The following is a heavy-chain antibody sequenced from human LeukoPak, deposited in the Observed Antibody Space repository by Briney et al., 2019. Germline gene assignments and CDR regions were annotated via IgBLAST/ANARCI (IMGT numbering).Heavy chain of an antibody. CDR2: ISAYNGNT. CDR3: ARGRGPIVVVTAIDDAFDI. J-gene: IGHJ3*02. CDR1: GYTFTSYG. V-gene: IGHV1-18*01. D-gene: IGHD2-21*02. Sequence: ASVTVSCKASGYTFTSYGISWVRQAPGQGLEWMGWISAYNGNTNYAQKLQGRVTMTTDTSTSTAYMELRSLRSDDTAVYYCARGRGPIVVVTAIDDAFDIWGQGTMVTVSS.